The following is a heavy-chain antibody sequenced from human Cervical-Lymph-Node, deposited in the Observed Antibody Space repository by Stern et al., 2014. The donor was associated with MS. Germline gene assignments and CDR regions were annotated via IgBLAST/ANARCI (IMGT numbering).Heavy chain of an antibody. CDR2: IYYSGST. D-gene: IGHD3-3*01. CDR1: GGSVSSGSYY. J-gene: IGHJ4*02. CDR3: ARVSYDFWSGYYPFDY. V-gene: IGHV4-61*01. Sequence: LQLAESGPGLVKPSETLSLTCTVSGGSVSSGSYYCRWIRQPPGKGLEWIGYIYYSGSTNYNPSLKSRVTISVDTSKNQFSLKLSSVTAADTAVYYCARVSYDFWSGYYPFDYLGQGTLVTVSS.